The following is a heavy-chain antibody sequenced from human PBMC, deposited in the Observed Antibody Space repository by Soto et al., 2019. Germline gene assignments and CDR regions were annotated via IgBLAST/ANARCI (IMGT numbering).Heavy chain of an antibody. V-gene: IGHV3-72*01. CDR3: ARVTGVHPYYYYYMDV. D-gene: IGHD7-27*01. CDR1: GFTFSDHY. CDR2: IRNKPTSYTT. Sequence: EVQLVESGGGLVQPGGSLRLSCAASGFTFSDHYMDWVRQAPGKGLEWVGRIRNKPTSYTTEYAASVKSRFTISRDDSKNSLYLQMSSLKTEDTAVYYCARVTGVHPYYYYYMDVWGKGTTVTVSS. J-gene: IGHJ6*03.